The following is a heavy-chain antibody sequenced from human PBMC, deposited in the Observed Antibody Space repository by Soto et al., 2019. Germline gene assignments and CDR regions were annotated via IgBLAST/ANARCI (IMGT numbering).Heavy chain of an antibody. D-gene: IGHD3-3*02. CDR1: GFTFSSYG. V-gene: IGHV3-33*01. CDR3: ASVISSVSY. Sequence: GGSLRFSCAASGFTFSSYGMHWVRQAPGKGLEWVAVIWYDGSNKYYADSVKGLFTISRDNSKNTLYLQMNSLRAEDTAVYYCASVISSVSYWGQGTLVTVSS. CDR2: IWYDGSNK. J-gene: IGHJ4*02.